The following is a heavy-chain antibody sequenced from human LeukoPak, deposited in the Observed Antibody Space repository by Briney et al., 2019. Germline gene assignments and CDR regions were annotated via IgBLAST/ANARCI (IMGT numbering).Heavy chain of an antibody. CDR1: GASISSYY. J-gene: IGHJ6*02. Sequence: SETLSLTCTVSGASISSYYWSWIRQPPGKGLEWIGYIYYSGSTNYNPSLKSRVTISVDTSKNQFSLKLNSVTAADTAVYYCARDQVDRYYYYGMDVWGQGTTVTVSS. V-gene: IGHV4-59*01. CDR2: IYYSGST. CDR3: ARDQVDRYYYYGMDV.